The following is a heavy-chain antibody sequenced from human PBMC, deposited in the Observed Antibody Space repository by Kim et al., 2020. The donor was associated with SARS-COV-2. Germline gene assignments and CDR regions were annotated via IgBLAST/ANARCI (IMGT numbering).Heavy chain of an antibody. CDR2: ISFDGRNK. D-gene: IGHD3-22*01. V-gene: IGHV3-30-3*01. CDR3: ARGNYYESVSLSDYYNGLDV. Sequence: GRSLRLSCAASGLTFDNSAMNWVRQAPGKGLEWVAVISFDGRNKAYADSVQGRFTISRDNSKSTLHLQMSSLRVEDTAIYYCARGNYYESVSLSDYYNGLDVGGQGTTVTVSS. J-gene: IGHJ6*02. CDR1: GLTFDNSA.